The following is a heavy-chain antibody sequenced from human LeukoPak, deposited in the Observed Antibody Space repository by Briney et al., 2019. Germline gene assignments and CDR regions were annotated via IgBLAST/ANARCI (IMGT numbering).Heavy chain of an antibody. CDR2: ISSSGSTI. D-gene: IGHD1-7*01. V-gene: IGHV3-48*03. Sequence: GGSLRLSCAASGFTFSSYEMNWVRQAPGKGLEWVSYISSSGSTIYYADSVKGRFTISRDNAKNSLYLHMNSLRAEDTAVYYCARATGTTNYWGQGTLVTVSS. CDR3: ARATGTTNY. J-gene: IGHJ4*02. CDR1: GFTFSSYE.